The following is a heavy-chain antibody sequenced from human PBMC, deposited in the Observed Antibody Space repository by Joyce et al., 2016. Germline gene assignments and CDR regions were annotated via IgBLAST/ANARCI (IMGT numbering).Heavy chain of an antibody. CDR2: INVGNGNT. J-gene: IGHJ4*02. V-gene: IGHV1-3*01. CDR1: GYTFSSYP. Sequence: QVQLVQSETELKTPGTSVRVSCKTSGYTFSSYPIHWVRQAPGQILLWMGSINVGNGNTQSSLAFQSRLTLTRDTSALTVYMELNDLRSEDTALYVCASRWSQKGYYFDFWGQGTLVIVSS. D-gene: IGHD3-3*01. CDR3: ASRWSQKGYYFDF.